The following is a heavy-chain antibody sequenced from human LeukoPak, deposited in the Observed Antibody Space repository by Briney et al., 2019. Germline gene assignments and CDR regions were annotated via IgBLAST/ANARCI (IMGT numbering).Heavy chain of an antibody. J-gene: IGHJ6*02. CDR3: ARGNTVFLPYYYYYGMDV. Sequence: ASVKVSCKASGGTFSSYAISWVRQAPGQGLEWMGGIIPIFGTANYAQKFQGRVTITADESTSTAYMELSSLRSEDTAVYYCARGNTVFLPYYYYYGMDVWGQGTTVTVSS. D-gene: IGHD4-17*01. V-gene: IGHV1-69*13. CDR1: GGTFSSYA. CDR2: IIPIFGTA.